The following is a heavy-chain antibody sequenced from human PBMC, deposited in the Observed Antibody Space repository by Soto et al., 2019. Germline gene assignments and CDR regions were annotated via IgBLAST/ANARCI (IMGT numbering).Heavy chain of an antibody. V-gene: IGHV3-30-3*01. CDR1: GFTFSTYA. J-gene: IGHJ6*02. CDR3: ARVNTAMVYYYYGMDV. CDR2: ISYDGSNK. D-gene: IGHD5-18*01. Sequence: PGESLRLSCAASGFTFSTYAMHLVRQAPGKGLEWVAVISYDGSNKYYADSVKGRFTISRDNSKNTLYLQMNSLRAEDTAVYYCARVNTAMVYYYYGMDVWGQGT.